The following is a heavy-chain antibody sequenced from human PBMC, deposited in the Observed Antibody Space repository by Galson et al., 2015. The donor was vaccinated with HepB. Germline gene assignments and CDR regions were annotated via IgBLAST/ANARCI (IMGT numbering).Heavy chain of an antibody. D-gene: IGHD1-7*01. J-gene: IGHJ6*02. V-gene: IGHV3-21*01. Sequence: SLRLSCAASGFTFSSYSMNWVRQAPGKGLEWVSSISSGSSYIYYADSVKGRFTISRDNAKNSLYLQMNSLRAEDTAVYYCARRYNWTYRYYGMDVWGQGTTVTVSS. CDR3: ARRYNWTYRYYGMDV. CDR1: GFTFSSYS. CDR2: ISSGSSYI.